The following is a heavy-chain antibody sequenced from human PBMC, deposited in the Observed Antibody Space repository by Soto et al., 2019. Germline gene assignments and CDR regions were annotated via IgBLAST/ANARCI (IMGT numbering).Heavy chain of an antibody. J-gene: IGHJ3*02. D-gene: IGHD3-9*01. CDR1: GYTFTSYG. V-gene: IGHV1-18*01. CDR3: ARDLEEKVGLRYFDWSNAFDI. Sequence: QVQLVQSGAEVKKPGASVKVSCKASGYTFTSYGISWVRQAPGQGLEWMGWISAYNGNTNYAQKLQGRVTMTTDTSTSTAYMELTSLRSDDTAVYYCARDLEEKVGLRYFDWSNAFDIWGQGTMVTVSS. CDR2: ISAYNGNT.